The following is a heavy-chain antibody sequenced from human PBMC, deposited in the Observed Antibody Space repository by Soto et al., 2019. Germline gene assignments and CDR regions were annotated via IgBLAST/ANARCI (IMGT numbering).Heavy chain of an antibody. J-gene: IGHJ5*02. CDR1: GYTFTSYD. CDR3: ARERSAGTGWFDP. Sequence: QVQLVQSGAEVKKPGASVKVSCKASGYTFTSYDINWVRQATGQGLEWMGWMNPNSGNTGYAQKFXXRXTMTRNTSMSTAYMELSSLRSEDPAVYYCARERSAGTGWFDPWGQGTLVTVSS. V-gene: IGHV1-8*01. D-gene: IGHD6-13*01. CDR2: MNPNSGNT.